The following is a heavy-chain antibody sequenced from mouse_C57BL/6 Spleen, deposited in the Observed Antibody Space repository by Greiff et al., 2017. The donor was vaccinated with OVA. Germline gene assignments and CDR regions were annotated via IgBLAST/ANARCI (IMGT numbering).Heavy chain of an antibody. CDR1: GFTFSSYT. CDR2: ISGGGGNT. V-gene: IGHV5-9*01. CDR3: ARHSAYFAMDY. J-gene: IGHJ4*01. Sequence: EVKLVESGGGLVKPGGSLKLSCAASGFTFSSYTMSWVRQTPEKRLEWVATISGGGGNTYYPDSVKGRFTISRDNAKNTLYLQMSSLRSEDTALYYCARHSAYFAMDYWGQGTSVTVSS.